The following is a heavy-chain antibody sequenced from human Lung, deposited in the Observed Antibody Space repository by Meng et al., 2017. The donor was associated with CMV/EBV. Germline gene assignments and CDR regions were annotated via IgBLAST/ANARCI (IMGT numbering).Heavy chain of an antibody. CDR1: GITFSTFA. CDR2: IYSGDDST. J-gene: IGHJ4*02. D-gene: IGHD3-10*01. CDR3: AKRLGGLLSSDADLGY. V-gene: IGHV3-23*03. Sequence: GGSLRLXGGVSGITFSTFAMSWVRQAPGKGLQWVSVIYSGDDSTYYADSVKGRFTISRDNSKNMLYLQMNSLRAEDSAVYYCAKRLGGLLSSDADLGYWGQGTLVXVST.